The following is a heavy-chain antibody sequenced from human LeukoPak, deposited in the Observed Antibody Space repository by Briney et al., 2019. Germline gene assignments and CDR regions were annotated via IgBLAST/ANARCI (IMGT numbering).Heavy chain of an antibody. CDR3: ATLEGSESFDY. V-gene: IGHV3-21*01. CDR2: ISGNGKHI. J-gene: IGHJ4*02. Sequence: GGSLRLSCEASGITFSSYSMNWVRQAPGEGLEWVTSISGNGKHIYYADSMKGRFTVSRDNARNSLYLQMNSLRPEDTAVYYCATLEGSESFDYWGQGTLVTVSS. CDR1: GITFSSYS. D-gene: IGHD3-10*01.